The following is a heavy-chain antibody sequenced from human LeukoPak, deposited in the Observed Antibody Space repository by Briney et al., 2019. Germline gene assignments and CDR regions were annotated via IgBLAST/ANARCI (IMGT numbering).Heavy chain of an antibody. V-gene: IGHV3-30*03. CDR2: ISYDGSNK. CDR1: GFMFSSYG. Sequence: GRSLRLSCAASGFMFSSYGTHWVRQAPGKGLEWVAVISYDGSNKYYVDSVKGRFTISRDNSKNTLYLQMNSLRAEDTAVYYCARGALGYDAVDIWGQGTMVTVSS. J-gene: IGHJ3*02. CDR3: ARGALGYDAVDI. D-gene: IGHD1-26*01.